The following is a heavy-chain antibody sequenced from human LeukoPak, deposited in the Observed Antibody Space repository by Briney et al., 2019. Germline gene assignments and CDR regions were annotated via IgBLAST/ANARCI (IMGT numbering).Heavy chain of an antibody. CDR3: ARRSYYDILTGYKHKGWFDP. D-gene: IGHD3-9*01. Sequence: SETLSLTCTVSGGSISSYYWSWIRQPPGKGLKWIGEINHSGSTNYNPSLKSQVTISVDTSKNQFSLKLSSVTAADTAVYYCARRSYYDILTGYKHKGWFDPWGQGTLVTVSS. V-gene: IGHV4-34*01. J-gene: IGHJ5*02. CDR1: GGSISSYY. CDR2: INHSGST.